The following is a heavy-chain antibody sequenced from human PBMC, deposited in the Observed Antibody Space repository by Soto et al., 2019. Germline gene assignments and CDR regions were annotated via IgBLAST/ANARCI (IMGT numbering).Heavy chain of an antibody. CDR1: GGTFSSYA. CDR2: IIPIFGTA. D-gene: IGHD6-6*01. Sequence: SVKVSCKASGGTFSSYAISWVRQAPGQGLEWMGGIIPIFGTANYAQKFQGRVTITADESTSTAYMELSSLRSEDTAVYYCARDGQAIAVRPHNYYYNMDVWGQGTTVTVSS. V-gene: IGHV1-69*13. J-gene: IGHJ6*02. CDR3: ARDGQAIAVRPHNYYYNMDV.